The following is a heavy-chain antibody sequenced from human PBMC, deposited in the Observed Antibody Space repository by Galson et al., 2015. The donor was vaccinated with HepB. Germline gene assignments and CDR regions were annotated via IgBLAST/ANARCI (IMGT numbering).Heavy chain of an antibody. CDR2: LLYSGST. CDR1: GGSISSSSFQ. V-gene: IGHV4-39*01. D-gene: IGHD4-17*01. CDR3: ARHTLRSNGWYFDL. J-gene: IGHJ2*01. Sequence: SETLSLTCTVSGGSISSSSFQWGWIRQPPGKGLEWIVSLLYSGSTYYNPSLKSRVTIPVDTSKNQFSLKLSSLTAADTAVYYCARHTLRSNGWYFDLWGRGTLVTVSS.